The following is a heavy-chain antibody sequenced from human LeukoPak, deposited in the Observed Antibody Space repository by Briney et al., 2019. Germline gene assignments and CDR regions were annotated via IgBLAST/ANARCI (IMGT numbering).Heavy chain of an antibody. CDR3: ARSSTLAATGDY. D-gene: IGHD2/OR15-2a*01. CDR1: GGPFRAYA. V-gene: IGHV1-69*05. J-gene: IGHJ4*02. Sequence: ASVKVSCKASGGPFRAYAITWRRQAPGQGLEWIGGVVPFFGSPNYAQKFQGRVTITTAESTRTDYMDLPSLRSDDPAVYSCARSSTLAATGDYWGQGTLVSISS. CDR2: VVPFFGSP.